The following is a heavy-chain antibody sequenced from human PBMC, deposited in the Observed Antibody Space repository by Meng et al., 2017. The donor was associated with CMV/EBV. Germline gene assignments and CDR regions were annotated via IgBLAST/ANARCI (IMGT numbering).Heavy chain of an antibody. V-gene: IGHV3-30*04. J-gene: IGHJ4*02. CDR2: ISYDGSNK. CDR1: FTFSIYA. D-gene: IGHD7-27*01. Sequence: FTFSIYAMPWVRQAPGKGLEWVAVISYDGSNKYYADSVKGRFTISRDNSKNTLYLQMNSLRAEDTAVYYCARAPPGTRWGSEDYFDYWGQGTLVTVSS. CDR3: ARAPPGTRWGSEDYFDY.